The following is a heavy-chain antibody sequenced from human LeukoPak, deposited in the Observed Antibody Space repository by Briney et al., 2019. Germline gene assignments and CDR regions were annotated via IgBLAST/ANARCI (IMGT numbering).Heavy chain of an antibody. V-gene: IGHV4-61*02. J-gene: IGHJ4*02. D-gene: IGHD3-10*01. Sequence: SETLSLTCTVPGGSISSGSYYWSWIRQPAGKGLEWIGRIYTSGSTNYNPSLKSRVTISVDTSKNQFSLKLSSVTAADTAVYYCARDLGVRGVREFDYWGQGTLVTVSS. CDR2: IYTSGST. CDR1: GGSISSGSYY. CDR3: ARDLGVRGVREFDY.